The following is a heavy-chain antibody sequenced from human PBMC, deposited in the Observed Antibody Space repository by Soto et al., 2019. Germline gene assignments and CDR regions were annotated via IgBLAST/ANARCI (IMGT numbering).Heavy chain of an antibody. CDR3: ARHRHPRGTVGATSPLDP. J-gene: IGHJ5*02. V-gene: IGHV3-53*01. Sequence: VGSLRLSCAISGFSVSSNYLSWVRQAPGKGLEWVSVHYSGGSTYYADSVQGRFTISRDKSNNTLYLQMRGVRAEDTAVYFCARHRHPRGTVGATSPLDPWGQGTQVTVSS. CDR2: HYSGGST. CDR1: GFSVSSNY. D-gene: IGHD1-26*01.